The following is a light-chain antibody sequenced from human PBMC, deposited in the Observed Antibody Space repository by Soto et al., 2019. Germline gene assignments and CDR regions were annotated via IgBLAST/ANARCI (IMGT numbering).Light chain of an antibody. CDR1: SSDVGGYNY. V-gene: IGLV2-14*01. CDR3: TSTSGRFYV. Sequence: QSVLTQAASVSGSPGQSITISCTGTSSDVGGYNYVSWYQQFPGKVPKLLIYNVSNRPSGVSNRFSGSKSGTTASLTISGLQAEDAADYFCTSTSGRFYVFGTGTKVTAL. J-gene: IGLJ1*01. CDR2: NVS.